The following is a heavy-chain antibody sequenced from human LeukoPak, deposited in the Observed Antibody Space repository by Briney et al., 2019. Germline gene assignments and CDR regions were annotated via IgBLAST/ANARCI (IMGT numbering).Heavy chain of an antibody. J-gene: IGHJ5*02. CDR3: ARVTPRCSSGCWFDP. V-gene: IGHV3-73*01. Sequence: GGSLRLSCAASGFTFSGSAMHWVRQASGKGLEWVGRIRSKANSYATAYAASVKGRFTISRDDSKNTAYLQMSSLKTEDTAVYYCARVTPRCSSGCWFDPWGQGTLVTVSS. CDR1: GFTFSGSA. CDR2: IRSKANSYAT. D-gene: IGHD6-19*01.